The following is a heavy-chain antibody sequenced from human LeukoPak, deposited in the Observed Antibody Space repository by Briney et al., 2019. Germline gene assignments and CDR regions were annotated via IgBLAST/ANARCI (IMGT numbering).Heavy chain of an antibody. Sequence: GGSLRLSCAASGFTFSSYSMNWVRQAPGKGLEWVSSISSSSSYIYYADSVKGRFTISRDNAKNSLYLQMNSLRAEDTAVYYCARDRLLPGDAFDIWGQGTMVTVSS. CDR2: ISSSSSYI. CDR3: ARDRLLPGDAFDI. V-gene: IGHV3-21*01. D-gene: IGHD6-25*01. CDR1: GFTFSSYS. J-gene: IGHJ3*02.